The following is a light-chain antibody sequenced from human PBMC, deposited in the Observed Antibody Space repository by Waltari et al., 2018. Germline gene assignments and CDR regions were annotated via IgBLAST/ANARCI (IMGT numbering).Light chain of an antibody. CDR1: QSLVHSDGNTF. J-gene: IGKJ2*01. CDR2: KGS. Sequence: DVVMTQSPLSLPVTLGPPASISCRSSQSLVHSDGNTFLNWFQQRTGQSPRRLIYKGSLRDSGVPDRFSGSGSGTDFTLKISRVEAEDVGVYYCMQGTHWPPYTFGQGTKLEIK. CDR3: MQGTHWPPYT. V-gene: IGKV2-30*02.